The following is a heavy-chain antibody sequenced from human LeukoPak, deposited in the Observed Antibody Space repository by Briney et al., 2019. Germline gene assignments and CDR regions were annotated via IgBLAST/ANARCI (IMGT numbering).Heavy chain of an antibody. J-gene: IGHJ1*01. CDR1: GGSISSSSYY. V-gene: IGHV4-61*05. CDR3: ARGIDYGDFQH. D-gene: IGHD4-17*01. CDR2: ISYSGST. Sequence: PSETLSLTCTVSGGSISSSSYYWGWIRQPPGKGLEWFGYISYSGSTNYNPSLKSRGTISVDTSKNQFSLKLRSVTAANTAVYYCARGIDYGDFQHWGQGTLVTVSS.